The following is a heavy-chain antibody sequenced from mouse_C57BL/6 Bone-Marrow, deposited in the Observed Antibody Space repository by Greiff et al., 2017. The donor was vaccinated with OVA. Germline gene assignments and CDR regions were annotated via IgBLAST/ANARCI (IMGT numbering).Heavy chain of an antibody. D-gene: IGHD2-4*01. CDR1: GYTFTDYY. J-gene: IGHJ3*01. V-gene: IGHV1-19*01. Sequence: VQLQQSGPVLVKPGASVKMSCKAPGYTFTDYYMNWVKQSHGKSLEWIGVINPYNGGTSYNQKFKGKATLTVDKSSSTAYMELNSLTSEDSAVYYCARYDYDQAWFAYWGQGTLVTVSA. CDR3: ARYDYDQAWFAY. CDR2: INPYNGGT.